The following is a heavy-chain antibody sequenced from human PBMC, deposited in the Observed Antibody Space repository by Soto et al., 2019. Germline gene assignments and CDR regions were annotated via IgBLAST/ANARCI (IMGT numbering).Heavy chain of an antibody. V-gene: IGHV1-18*01. D-gene: IGHD3-3*01. CDR3: ARDPTIFGVVQNYGMDV. CDR1: GYTFTTFG. Sequence: QVQLVQSGAEVKKPGASVKVSCKASGYTFTTFGISWVRQAPGQGLEWMGWISAYNGYTNYSQKLQGRVTMTTDTSTSTAYMELRSLRSDDTAVYYCARDPTIFGVVQNYGMDVWGQGTTVTVSS. J-gene: IGHJ6*02. CDR2: ISAYNGYT.